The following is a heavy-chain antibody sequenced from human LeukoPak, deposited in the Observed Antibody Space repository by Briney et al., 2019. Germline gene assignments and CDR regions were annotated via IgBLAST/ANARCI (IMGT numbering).Heavy chain of an antibody. CDR2: IIPILGIA. CDR3: ARERGSGWPDY. D-gene: IGHD6-19*01. V-gene: IGHV1-69*04. CDR1: GGTFSSHA. Sequence: GASVKVSCKASGGTFSSHAISWVRQAPGQGLEWMGRIIPILGIANYAQKFQGRVTITADKSTSTAYMELSSLRSEDTAVYYCARERGSGWPDYWGQGTLVTVSS. J-gene: IGHJ4*02.